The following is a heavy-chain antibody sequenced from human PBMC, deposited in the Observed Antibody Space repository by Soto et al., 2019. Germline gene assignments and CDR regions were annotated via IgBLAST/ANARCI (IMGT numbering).Heavy chain of an antibody. D-gene: IGHD2-15*01. J-gene: IGHJ4*02. V-gene: IGHV4-39*01. CDR2: IYYTGTS. CDR1: GGSISSSSDY. Sequence: QVQLQESGPGLVKPSETLSLTCAVSGGSISSSSDYWDWIRQPPGKGLEWIGTIYYTGTSNYNPSLKSRVTISVDTSKNQFSLNLSSVTAADTAVYYCTRHAIGVVVPAAIRNWGQGSLVTVSS. CDR3: TRHAIGVVVPAAIRN.